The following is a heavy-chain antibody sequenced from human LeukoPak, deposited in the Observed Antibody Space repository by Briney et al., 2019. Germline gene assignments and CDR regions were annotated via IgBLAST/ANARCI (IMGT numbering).Heavy chain of an antibody. CDR2: ISGSGGST. V-gene: IGHV3-23*01. CDR3: ARRFAAQLAFVDV. D-gene: IGHD3-3*02. J-gene: IGHJ6*04. Sequence: PGGSLRLSCAASGFTFSSYAMSWVRQAPGKGLEWVSAISGSGGSTYYADSVKGRFTISRDNSKNTLYLQMGSLTAEDMAVYYCARRFAAQLAFVDVWGKGTTVTISS. CDR1: GFTFSSYA.